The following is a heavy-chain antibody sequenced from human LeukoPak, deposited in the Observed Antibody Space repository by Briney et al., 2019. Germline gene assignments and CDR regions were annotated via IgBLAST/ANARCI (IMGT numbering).Heavy chain of an antibody. D-gene: IGHD3-22*01. CDR2: INQGGNER. CDR3: ARDQYYDSSGFDY. CDR1: GFTFTAYW. V-gene: IGHV3-7*01. J-gene: IGHJ4*02. Sequence: GGSLRLSCEGSGFTFTAYWMSWVRQAPGQGLEWVASINQGGNERHFVDSVRGRFAISRDNAKNSLYLQMNSLRAEDTAVYYCARDQYYDSSGFDYWGQGTLVTVSS.